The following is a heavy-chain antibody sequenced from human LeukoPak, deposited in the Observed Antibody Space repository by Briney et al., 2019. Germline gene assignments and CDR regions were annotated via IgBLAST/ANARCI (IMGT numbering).Heavy chain of an antibody. D-gene: IGHD2-2*01. CDR2: IYYSGST. Sequence: SETLSLTCTVSGGSISSSSYYWGWIRQPPGKGLEWIGSIYYSGSTYYNPSLKSRVTISVDTSKNQFSLKLSSVTAADTAVYYCAREKVVVVPAAMGHYYYYMDVWGKGTTVTISS. CDR1: GGSISSSSYY. J-gene: IGHJ6*03. CDR3: AREKVVVVPAAMGHYYYYMDV. V-gene: IGHV4-39*07.